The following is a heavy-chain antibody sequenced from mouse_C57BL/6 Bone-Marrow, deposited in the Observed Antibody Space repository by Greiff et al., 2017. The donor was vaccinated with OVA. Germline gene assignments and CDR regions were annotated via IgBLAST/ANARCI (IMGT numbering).Heavy chain of an antibody. CDR3: ARVPGLYEYYFDY. D-gene: IGHD2-12*01. CDR2: INYDGSST. CDR1: GFTFSDYY. V-gene: IGHV5-16*01. J-gene: IGHJ2*01. Sequence: EVHLVESEGGLVQPGSSMKLSCTASGFTFSDYYMAWVRQVPEKGLEWVANINYDGSSTYYLDSLKSRFIISRDNAKNILYLQMSSLKSEDTATYYCARVPGLYEYYFDYWGQGTTLTVSS.